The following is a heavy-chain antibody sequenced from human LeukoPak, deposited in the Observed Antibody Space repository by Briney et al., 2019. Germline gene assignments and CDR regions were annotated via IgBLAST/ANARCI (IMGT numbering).Heavy chain of an antibody. CDR1: GFTFSSYG. D-gene: IGHD4-17*01. CDR2: IWYDGSNK. CDR3: ARAMTTVTTPYLDY. Sequence: HPGGSLRLSCAASGFTFSSYGMHWVRQAPGKGLEWVAVIWYDGSNKYYADSVKGRFTISRDNSKNTLYLQMNSLRAEDTAVYYCARAMTTVTTPYLDYWGQGTLVTVSS. J-gene: IGHJ4*02. V-gene: IGHV3-33*01.